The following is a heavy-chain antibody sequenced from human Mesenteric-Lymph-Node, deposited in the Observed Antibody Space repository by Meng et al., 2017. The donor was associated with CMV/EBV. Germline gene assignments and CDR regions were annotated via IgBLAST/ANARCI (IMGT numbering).Heavy chain of an antibody. J-gene: IGHJ4*02. CDR2: INPNSGVT. D-gene: IGHD5-18*01. CDR3: ARGSYSYGYGDKRGVDY. Sequence: ASVKVSCKASGYPFIDYYLHWVRQAPGQGLEWVGWINPNSGVTHYAQKFQGRVTMTRDTSINTAYMELSNLRSDDTAVYYCARGSYSYGYGDKRGVDYWGQGTLVTVSS. CDR1: GYPFIDYY. V-gene: IGHV1-2*02.